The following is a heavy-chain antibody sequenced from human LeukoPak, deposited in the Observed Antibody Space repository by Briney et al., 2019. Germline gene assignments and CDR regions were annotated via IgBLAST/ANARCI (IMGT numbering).Heavy chain of an antibody. CDR3: ATHSYAYKYGLDV. Sequence: SDTLSLTRIVSGGSISTYYWSWIRQPPGTQLEWIGYSYYSGTTNYNPSLKSRVTIAEDTSKKQFSLKLSSVTAADAAVEYCATHSYAYKYGLDVWGQGTTVTVSS. J-gene: IGHJ6*02. CDR1: GGSISTYY. CDR2: SYYSGTT. D-gene: IGHD3-16*01. V-gene: IGHV4-59*08.